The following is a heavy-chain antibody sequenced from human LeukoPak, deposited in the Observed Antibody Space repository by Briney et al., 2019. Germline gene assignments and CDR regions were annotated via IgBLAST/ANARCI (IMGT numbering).Heavy chain of an antibody. CDR3: AVYYDSRGYYYGLDV. CDR2: MSSSGSDI. Sequence: GGSLRLSCAASGFTFSSYAMSWVRQAPGKGLEWVSSMSSSGSDIYYTDSVRGRFTISRDNAKNSLYLQMNSMRAEDTAVYYCAVYYDSRGYYYGLDVWGQGTTVTVSS. D-gene: IGHD3-22*01. J-gene: IGHJ6*02. CDR1: GFTFSSYA. V-gene: IGHV3-21*01.